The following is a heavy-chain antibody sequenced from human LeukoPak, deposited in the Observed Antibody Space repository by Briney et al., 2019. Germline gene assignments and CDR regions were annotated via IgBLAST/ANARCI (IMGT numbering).Heavy chain of an antibody. Sequence: GGSLRLSCAASGFIFNSYSMNWVRQAPGKGLEWIAYINNSGHAIYYADSVRGRFTISRDNARNLLYLQMNSLRAEDTAVYYCARGEGVTAIFEYFQHWGQGTLVTVSS. V-gene: IGHV3-48*04. CDR2: INNSGHAI. J-gene: IGHJ1*01. CDR1: GFIFNSYS. CDR3: ARGEGVTAIFEYFQH. D-gene: IGHD2-21*02.